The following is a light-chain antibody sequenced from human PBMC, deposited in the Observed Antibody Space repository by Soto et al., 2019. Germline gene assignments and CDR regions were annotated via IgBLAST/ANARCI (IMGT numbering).Light chain of an antibody. CDR2: EVT. CDR3: SSFASSNTWV. CDR1: SSDVGAYNY. Sequence: QSVLTQPTSASGSPGQSVTISCTGTSSDVGAYNYVSCYQQHSGKAPKLVIYEVTKRPSGVPDRFSGSKSANTASLTVSGLQAEDDADYYCSSFASSNTWVFGGGTKLTGL. J-gene: IGLJ3*02. V-gene: IGLV2-8*01.